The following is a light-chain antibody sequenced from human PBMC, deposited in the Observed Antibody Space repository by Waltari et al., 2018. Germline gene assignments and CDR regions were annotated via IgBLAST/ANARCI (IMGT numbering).Light chain of an antibody. Sequence: SSELTQDPAVSVALGQTVRITCQGDSLRSYYASRYQQKPGHAPVLVIYGKNNRPSGIPDRFSGSSSGNTASLTITGAQAEDEADYYCNSRDSSGNHPVVFGGGTKLTVL. CDR3: NSRDSSGNHPVV. CDR1: SLRSYY. CDR2: GKN. V-gene: IGLV3-19*01. J-gene: IGLJ2*01.